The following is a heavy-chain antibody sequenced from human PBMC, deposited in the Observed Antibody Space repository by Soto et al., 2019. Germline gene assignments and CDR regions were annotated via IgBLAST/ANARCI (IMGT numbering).Heavy chain of an antibody. D-gene: IGHD6-19*01. CDR2: IIPIFGTA. Sequence: QVQLVQSGAEVNKPESSVKVSCKASGGTFSSYAISWVRQAPGQGLEWMGGIIPIFGTANYAQKFQGRVTITADESTITAYMELSSLRSEDTAVYYCARDVSYSSCWYWYFDLWGRGTLVTVSS. V-gene: IGHV1-69*12. J-gene: IGHJ2*01. CDR3: ARDVSYSSCWYWYFDL. CDR1: GGTFSSYA.